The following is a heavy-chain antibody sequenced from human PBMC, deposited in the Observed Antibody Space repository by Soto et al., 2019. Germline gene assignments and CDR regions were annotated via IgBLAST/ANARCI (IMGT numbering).Heavy chain of an antibody. Sequence: ASVKVSCKASGGTFRNSAISWVRQAPGQGLEWMGGIIPSFATGNSAPEFQGRLTITADKSTTTAYMELSSLRSEDTAVYYCARSYYGSGSYWFYGMDVWGQGTTVTVSS. D-gene: IGHD3-10*01. CDR2: IIPSFATG. CDR3: ARSYYGSGSYWFYGMDV. J-gene: IGHJ6*02. CDR1: GGTFRNSA. V-gene: IGHV1-69*06.